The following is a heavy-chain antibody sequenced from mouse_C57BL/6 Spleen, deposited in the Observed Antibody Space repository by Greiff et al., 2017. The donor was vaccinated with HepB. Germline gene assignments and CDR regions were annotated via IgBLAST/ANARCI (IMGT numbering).Heavy chain of an antibody. J-gene: IGHJ1*03. Sequence: VQLQQSVAELVRPGASVKLSCTASGFNIKNTYMHWVKQRPEQGLEWIGRIDPANGNTKYAPKFQGKATITAETASNTAYLQLSSLTSEDTAIYYCAPLYDGSYWYFDVWGTGTTVTVSS. CDR2: IDPANGNT. V-gene: IGHV14-3*01. CDR3: APLYDGSYWYFDV. D-gene: IGHD2-3*01. CDR1: GFNIKNTY.